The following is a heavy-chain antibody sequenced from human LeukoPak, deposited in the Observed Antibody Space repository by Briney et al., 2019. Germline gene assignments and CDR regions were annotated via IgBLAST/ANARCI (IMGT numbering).Heavy chain of an antibody. CDR2: VIPIFGTA. V-gene: IGHV1-69*13. J-gene: IGHJ5*02. CDR1: GGTFSSYA. CDR3: ATTPSSGYYNWFDP. D-gene: IGHD3-22*01. Sequence: ASVKVSCKASGGTFSSYAISWVRQAPGQGLEWMGGVIPIFGTANYAQKFQGRVTITADGSTSTAYMELSSLRSEDTAVYYCATTPSSGYYNWFDPWGQGTLVTVSS.